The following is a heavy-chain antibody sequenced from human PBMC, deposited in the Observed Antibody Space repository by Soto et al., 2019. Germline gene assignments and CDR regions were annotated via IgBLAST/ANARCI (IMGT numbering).Heavy chain of an antibody. CDR1: GYTLTELS. V-gene: IGHV1-24*01. D-gene: IGHD3-16*02. CDR3: ARDLLDYVWGSYRPRGYNWFDP. J-gene: IGHJ5*02. CDR2: FDPEDGET. Sequence: VASVKVSCKVSGYTLTELSMHWVRQAPGKGLEWMGGFDPEDGETIYAQKFQGRVTMTTDTSTSTAYMELRSLRSDDTAVYYCARDLLDYVWGSYRPRGYNWFDPWGQGTLVTVSS.